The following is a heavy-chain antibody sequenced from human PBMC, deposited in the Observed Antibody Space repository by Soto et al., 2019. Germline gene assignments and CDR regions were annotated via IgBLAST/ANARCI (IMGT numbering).Heavy chain of an antibody. CDR3: TRRRFGLRGVTTMAV. CDR1: GGSSGGSNYF. V-gene: IGHV4-39*01. D-gene: IGHD3-10*01. CDR2: IYSPRPA. J-gene: IGHJ6*02. Sequence: SGTLSLTCTVSGGSSGGSNYFWGGIRQSPGTGPRWLAAIYSPRPAHYSPPLNSRITMSLATPKNQFTLNLRSVPPADTAVYYCTRRRFGLRGVTTMAVWGPGTTVTAS.